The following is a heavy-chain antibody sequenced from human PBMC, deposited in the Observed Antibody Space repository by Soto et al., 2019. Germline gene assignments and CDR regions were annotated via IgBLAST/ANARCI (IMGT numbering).Heavy chain of an antibody. Sequence: GSLRLSCAASGFSFSSYWMSWVRQAPGKGLEWVANIKQDGSEKYYVDSVKGRFTISRDNAKNSLYLQMNSLRAEDTAVYYCVPRKGDPFTWGPGTLVTVPQ. CDR2: IKQDGSEK. D-gene: IGHD3-16*01. CDR1: GFSFSSYW. CDR3: VPRKGDPFT. J-gene: IGHJ4*02. V-gene: IGHV3-7*01.